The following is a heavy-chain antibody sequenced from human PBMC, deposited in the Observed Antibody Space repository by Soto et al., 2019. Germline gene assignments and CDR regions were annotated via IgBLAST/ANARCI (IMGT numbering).Heavy chain of an antibody. CDR2: ISGSGGST. CDR3: AKMSYSYGYPHVFDY. J-gene: IGHJ4*02. Sequence: GGSLRLSCAASGFTFSSYAMSWVRQAPGKGLEWVSAISGSGGSTYYADSVKGRFTISRDNSKNTLYLQMNSLRAEDTAVYYCAKMSYSYGYPHVFDYWGQGTLVTVSS. D-gene: IGHD5-18*01. CDR1: GFTFSSYA. V-gene: IGHV3-23*01.